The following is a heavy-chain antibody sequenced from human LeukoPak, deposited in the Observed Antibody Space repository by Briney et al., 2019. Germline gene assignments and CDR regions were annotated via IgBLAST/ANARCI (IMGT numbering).Heavy chain of an antibody. D-gene: IGHD6-13*01. Sequence: SETLSLTCTVSGGSISSTSYYWGWIRQPPGKGLEWIGSLYYTGSTYYNPPLKSRVTISVDTSKNQFSLKLSSVTAADTAVYYCARQTGIAATGPIDYWGQGTLVTVSS. CDR1: GGSISSTSYY. J-gene: IGHJ4*02. CDR2: LYYTGST. V-gene: IGHV4-39*01. CDR3: ARQTGIAATGPIDY.